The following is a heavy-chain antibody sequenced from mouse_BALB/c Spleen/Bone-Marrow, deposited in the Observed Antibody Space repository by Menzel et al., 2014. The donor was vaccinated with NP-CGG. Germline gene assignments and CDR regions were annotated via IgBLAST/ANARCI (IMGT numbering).Heavy chain of an antibody. D-gene: IGHD1-1*01. CDR2: IDPANGNT. CDR1: GFNIKDTY. Sequence: DVKLVESGAERVKPGASVRLSCTASGFNIKDTYMHWVKQRPEQGLEWIGRIDPANGNTKYDPKFQGKATITADTSSNTAYLQLSSLTSEDTVVYYCASYYYGSSPFAYWGQGTLLTVSA. V-gene: IGHV14-3*02. CDR3: ASYYYGSSPFAY. J-gene: IGHJ3*01.